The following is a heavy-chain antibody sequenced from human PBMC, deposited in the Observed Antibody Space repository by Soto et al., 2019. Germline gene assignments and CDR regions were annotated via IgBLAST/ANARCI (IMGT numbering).Heavy chain of an antibody. V-gene: IGHV4-34*01. D-gene: IGHD3-10*01. CDR3: ARGSHGSGSFSYYYYYGMDV. J-gene: IGHJ6*02. CDR2: INHSGST. Sequence: PSETLSLTCAVYGGSFSGYFWSWIRQPPGKGLEWIGEINHSGSTNYNPSLKSRVTISVDTSKNQFSLKLSSVTAADTAVYYCARGSHGSGSFSYYYYYGMDVWGQGTTVTVSS. CDR1: GGSFSGYF.